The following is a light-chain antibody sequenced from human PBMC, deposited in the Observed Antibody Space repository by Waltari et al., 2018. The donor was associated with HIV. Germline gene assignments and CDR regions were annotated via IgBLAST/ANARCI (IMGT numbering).Light chain of an antibody. CDR2: WPS. Sequence: DIVMIQSTDFLAVSLGERDTIDCRSSQTIVYGSNTEKYLAWYQRKAGQSPRLLMSWPSTRETEGPDRFSGGGSVTDFTRTINSLQAEDVAVYFCQQYYSPPFTFGGGTKVEIK. CDR1: QTIVYGSNTEKY. J-gene: IGKJ4*01. CDR3: QQYYSPPFT. V-gene: IGKV4-1*01.